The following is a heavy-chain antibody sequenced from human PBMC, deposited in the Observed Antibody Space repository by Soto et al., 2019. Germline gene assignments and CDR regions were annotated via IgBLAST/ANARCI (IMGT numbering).Heavy chain of an antibody. CDR2: IKSKTDGGKI. J-gene: IGHJ3*01. CDR1: GFTFTSAW. D-gene: IGHD3-16*02. V-gene: IGHV3-15*07. Sequence: EGSLRLSCAASGFTFTSAWMNWVRQAPGKGLEWVGRIKSKTDGGKIDYAVPVKGRFTISRVDSENTLYLQMNSLTTDDTALYYCTTDQLSRRAFDVWGQGTMVTVSS. CDR3: TTDQLSRRAFDV.